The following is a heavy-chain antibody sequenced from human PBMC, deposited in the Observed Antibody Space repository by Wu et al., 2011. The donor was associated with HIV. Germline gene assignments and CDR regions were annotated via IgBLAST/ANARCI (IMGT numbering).Heavy chain of an antibody. J-gene: IGHJ6*03. Sequence: QVQLVQSGAEVKKAGSSVKVSCKASGNTFSGYAVSWVRQAPGQGLEWMGGILPMFGSTNYARKFQGRVTITADKSATTVYMELRSLRSEDTAMYYCARSSERATYYEVQGVEDYYYYYMDVWAKGPRSPSP. CDR3: ARSSERATYYEVQGVEDYYYYYMDV. CDR1: GNTFSGYA. D-gene: IGHD3-3*01. V-gene: IGHV1-69*14. CDR2: ILPMFGST.